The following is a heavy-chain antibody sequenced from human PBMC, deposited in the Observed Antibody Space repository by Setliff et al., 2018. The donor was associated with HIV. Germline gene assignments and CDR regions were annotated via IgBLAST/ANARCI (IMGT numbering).Heavy chain of an antibody. D-gene: IGHD6-13*01. Sequence: SETLSLTCIVSGGSISSSSYYWGWIRQPPGKGLEWIGTVYYSGSTYYNPSLKSRVTISVDTSENQFSLKLSSVTAADTDVYYCARDGYSSSWYVISGSFDYWGQGILVPSPQ. J-gene: IGHJ4*02. V-gene: IGHV4-39*07. CDR3: ARDGYSSSWYVISGSFDY. CDR1: GGSISSSSYY. CDR2: VYYSGST.